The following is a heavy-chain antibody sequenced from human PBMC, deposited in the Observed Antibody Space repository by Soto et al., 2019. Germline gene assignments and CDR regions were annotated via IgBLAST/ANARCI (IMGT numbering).Heavy chain of an antibody. V-gene: IGHV1-69*13. J-gene: IGHJ5*02. CDR1: GGTFSSYA. D-gene: IGHD6-13*01. CDR3: ARPRIAAAGGSRGFDP. CDR2: IIPIFGTA. Sequence: SVKVSCKASGGTFSSYAMSWVRQAPGQGLEWMGGIIPIFGTANYAQKFQGRVTITADESTSTAYMELSSLRSEDTAVYYCARPRIAAAGGSRGFDPWGQGTLVTVS.